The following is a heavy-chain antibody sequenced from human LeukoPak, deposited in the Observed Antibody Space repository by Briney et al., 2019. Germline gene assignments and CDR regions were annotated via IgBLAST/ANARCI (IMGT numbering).Heavy chain of an antibody. CDR3: ARGGSGYSYGKIDS. Sequence: GGSLRLSCAASGFTFSSYAMHWVRQAPGKGLEWVAVISYDGSNKYYADSVKGRFTISRDNSKNTLYLQMNSLRDEDTAVYYCARGGSGYSYGKIDSWGQGILVTVSS. D-gene: IGHD5-18*01. CDR1: GFTFSSYA. V-gene: IGHV3-30*04. CDR2: ISYDGSNK. J-gene: IGHJ4*02.